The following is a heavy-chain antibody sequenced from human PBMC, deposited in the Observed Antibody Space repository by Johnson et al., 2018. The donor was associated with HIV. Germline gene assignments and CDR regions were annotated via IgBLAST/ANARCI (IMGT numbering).Heavy chain of an antibody. D-gene: IGHD4-17*01. V-gene: IGHV3-30*03. Sequence: QMQLVESGGGVVHPGTSLRLSCAASGFTFGIYGMHWVRQAPGKGLEWVAVISYDGSNKYYADSVKGRFTISRDNSKNTLYLQMNSLRAEYTAVYYCARGEDGVDAFDIWGQGTMVTVSS. J-gene: IGHJ3*02. CDR3: ARGEDGVDAFDI. CDR2: ISYDGSNK. CDR1: GFTFGIYG.